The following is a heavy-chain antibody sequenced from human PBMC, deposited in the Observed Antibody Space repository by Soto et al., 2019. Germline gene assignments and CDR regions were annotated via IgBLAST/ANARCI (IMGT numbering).Heavy chain of an antibody. CDR2: ISGSGGST. Sequence: GSLRLSCAASGFTFSSYAMSWVRQAPGKGLEWVSAISGSGGSTYYADSVKGRFTISRDNSKNTLYLQMNSLRAEDTAVYYCAKGTEPVVVITHLFYWGQGTLVTVSS. V-gene: IGHV3-23*01. D-gene: IGHD3-22*01. J-gene: IGHJ4*02. CDR3: AKGTEPVVVITHLFY. CDR1: GFTFSSYA.